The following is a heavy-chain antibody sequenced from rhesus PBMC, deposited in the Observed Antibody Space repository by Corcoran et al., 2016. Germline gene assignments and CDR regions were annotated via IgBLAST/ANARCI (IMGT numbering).Heavy chain of an antibody. CDR2: SSYTGGST. V-gene: IGHV3S5*01. CDR3: TKLEVTSYFDY. D-gene: IGHD3-9*01. Sequence: EVQLVETGGGLVQPGGSLRLSCAASGFTFSNYAMSWVRQAPGKGLEWVSGSSYTGGSTDYADSVKGRFTISRENSKNTLSLQMNSLRAEDTAVYYCTKLEVTSYFDYWGQGVLVTVSS. J-gene: IGHJ4*01. CDR1: GFTFSNYA.